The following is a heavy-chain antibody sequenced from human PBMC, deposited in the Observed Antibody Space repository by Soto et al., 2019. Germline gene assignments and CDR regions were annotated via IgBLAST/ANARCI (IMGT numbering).Heavy chain of an antibody. CDR2: ISGSGGST. CDR1: GFTFSSYA. D-gene: IGHD4-17*01. Sequence: LRLSCAASGFTFSSYAMSLVRQAPGKGLEWVSAISGSGGSTYYADSVKGRFTISRDNSKNTLYLQMNSLRAEDTAVYYCAKDNGDYEYYYGMDVWGQGTTVTVSS. CDR3: AKDNGDYEYYYGMDV. J-gene: IGHJ6*02. V-gene: IGHV3-23*01.